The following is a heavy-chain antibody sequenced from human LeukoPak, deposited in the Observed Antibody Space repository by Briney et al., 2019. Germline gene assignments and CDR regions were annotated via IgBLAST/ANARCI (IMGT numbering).Heavy chain of an antibody. CDR2: ISYDGSNK. CDR1: GFTFSSYA. D-gene: IGHD1-1*01. V-gene: IGHV3-30-3*01. CDR3: ARDPLGTRPGFDY. J-gene: IGHJ4*02. Sequence: GGSLRLSCSASGFTFSSYAMHWVRQAPGKGLEWVAVISYDGSNKYYADSVKGRFTISRDNSKNTLYLQMNSLRAEDTAVYYCARDPLGTRPGFDYWGQGTLVTVSS.